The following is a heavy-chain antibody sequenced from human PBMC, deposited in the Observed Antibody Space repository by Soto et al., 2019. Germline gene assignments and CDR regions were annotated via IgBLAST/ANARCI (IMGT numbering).Heavy chain of an antibody. J-gene: IGHJ4*02. D-gene: IGHD6-19*01. V-gene: IGHV1-18*01. CDR3: ARDLGAGLVDY. CDR1: GYTFTSYA. Sequence: QVQLEQSGAEVKKPGASVKVSCKASGYTFTSYAITWVRQAPGQGLEWVGWISAYNGNTNSAQKLQGRVTMTTDTSTSTAYMGLMSLRSDDTAVYYCARDLGAGLVDYWGQGTLVTVSS. CDR2: ISAYNGNT.